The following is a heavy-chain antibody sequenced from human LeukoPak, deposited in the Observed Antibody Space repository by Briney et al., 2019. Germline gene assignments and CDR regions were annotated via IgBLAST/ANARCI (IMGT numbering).Heavy chain of an antibody. CDR2: ISSSGSTI. D-gene: IGHD3-9*01. Sequence: GGSLRLSCAASGFTFSDYYMSWIRQAPGKGLEWVSYISSSGSTIYYADSVKGRFTISRDNAKNSLYLQMNSLRAEDTAVYYCARMYYDILTGYRDAFDIWGQGTMVTVSS. V-gene: IGHV3-11*01. CDR3: ARMYYDILTGYRDAFDI. J-gene: IGHJ3*02. CDR1: GFTFSDYY.